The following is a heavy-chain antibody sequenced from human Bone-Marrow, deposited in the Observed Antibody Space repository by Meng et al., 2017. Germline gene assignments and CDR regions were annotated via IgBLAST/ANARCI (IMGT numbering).Heavy chain of an antibody. D-gene: IGHD2-2*01. CDR3: AREGRPAAAQFPYYYGMDV. CDR1: GFTFSSYA. CDR2: ISYDGSNK. Sequence: GESLKISCAASGFTFSSYAMHWVRQAPGKGLEWVAVISYDGSNKYYADSVKGRFTISRDNSKNTLYLQMNSLRAEDTAVYYCAREGRPAAAQFPYYYGMDVWGQGTTVTVSS. V-gene: IGHV3-30*04. J-gene: IGHJ6*02.